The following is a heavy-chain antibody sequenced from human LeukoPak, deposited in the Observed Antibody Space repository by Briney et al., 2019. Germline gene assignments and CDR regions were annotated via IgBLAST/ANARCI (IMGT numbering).Heavy chain of an antibody. CDR2: IYYSGST. D-gene: IGHD3-10*01. CDR3: ARVATAGLLWFGAYYFDY. CDR1: GGSFSGYY. V-gene: IGHV4-59*01. Sequence: SETLSLTCAVYGGSFSGYYWSWIWQPPGKGLEWIGYIYYSGSTNYKSSLKSRVTISVDTSKNQFSLKLSSVTAADTAVYYCARVATAGLLWFGAYYFDYWGQGTLVTVSS. J-gene: IGHJ4*02.